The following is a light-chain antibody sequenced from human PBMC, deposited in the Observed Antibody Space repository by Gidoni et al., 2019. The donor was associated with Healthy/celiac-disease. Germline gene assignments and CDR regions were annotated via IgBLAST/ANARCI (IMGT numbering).Light chain of an antibody. CDR1: SRDVGGYNY. J-gene: IGLJ1*01. Sequence: LTQPASRAGSPGQSITISCTGTSRDVGGYNYVSWYQQHPGKAPKLMIYDVSNRPSGVSNRFSGSKSGNTASLTISGLQAEDEADYYCSSYTSSSTYVFGTGTKVTVL. V-gene: IGLV2-14*03. CDR2: DVS. CDR3: SSYTSSSTYV.